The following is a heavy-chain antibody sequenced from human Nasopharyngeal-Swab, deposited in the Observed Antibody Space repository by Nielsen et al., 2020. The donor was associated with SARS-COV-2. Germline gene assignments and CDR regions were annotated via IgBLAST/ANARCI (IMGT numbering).Heavy chain of an antibody. CDR2: IRSQTYGGAP. CDR3: ARSVGSFYGQGAFDI. V-gene: IGHV3-49*01. Sequence: GESLKISCTTSGFTFGDYAMSWFRQAPGKGREWVGFIRSQTYGGAPEYAASVKGRFTISRDGAESIAYLQMNSLETEDTGVYYCARSVGSFYGQGAFDIWGQGTMVTVSS. CDR1: GFTFGDYA. D-gene: IGHD1-26*01. J-gene: IGHJ3*02.